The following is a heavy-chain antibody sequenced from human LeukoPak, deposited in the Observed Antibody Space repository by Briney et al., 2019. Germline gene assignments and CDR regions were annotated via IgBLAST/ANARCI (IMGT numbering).Heavy chain of an antibody. CDR2: ISSSGSNI. Sequence: PGGSLRLSCAASGFTFRTFEMNWARQAPGKGLEWVSYISSSGSNIYYADSVRGRFTISRDNAKNSLYLQMNSLRVEDTAVYYCARADMATITIDYWGQGTLVTVSS. D-gene: IGHD5-24*01. V-gene: IGHV3-48*03. CDR3: ARADMATITIDY. CDR1: GFTFRTFE. J-gene: IGHJ4*02.